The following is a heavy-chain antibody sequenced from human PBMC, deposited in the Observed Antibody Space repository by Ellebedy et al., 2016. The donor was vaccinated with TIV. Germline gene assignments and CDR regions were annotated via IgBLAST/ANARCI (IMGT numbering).Heavy chain of an antibody. Sequence: AASVKVSCKASGYTFTSYYIHWARQAPGQGLEWMGIINPSAGSTTYAQSLQGRFTMTRDTSTTTVNMELNSLRSEDTAVYYCAKSRSTGWLHTPDYWGQGTLVIVSS. CDR1: GYTFTSYY. CDR2: INPSAGST. V-gene: IGHV1-46*04. D-gene: IGHD6-13*01. J-gene: IGHJ4*02. CDR3: AKSRSTGWLHTPDY.